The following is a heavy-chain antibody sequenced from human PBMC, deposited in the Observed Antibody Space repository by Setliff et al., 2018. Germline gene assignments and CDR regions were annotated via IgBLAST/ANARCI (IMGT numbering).Heavy chain of an antibody. Sequence: GASVKVSCKASGGTFSSYTISWVRQAPGQGPEWMGGIIPIFGKANYAQKFQGRVTMTEDTSTDTAYMELRSLKSDDTAVYYCARDRIMYYESSGSDYWGQGTLVTVSS. CDR3: ARDRIMYYESSGSDY. CDR1: GGTFSSYT. J-gene: IGHJ4*02. D-gene: IGHD3-22*01. V-gene: IGHV1-69*06. CDR2: IIPIFGKA.